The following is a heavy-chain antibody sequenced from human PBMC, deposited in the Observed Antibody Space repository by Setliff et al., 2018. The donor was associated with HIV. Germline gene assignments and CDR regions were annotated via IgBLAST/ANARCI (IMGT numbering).Heavy chain of an antibody. D-gene: IGHD3-16*01. CDR1: GGSISSGSYY. CDR3: AKRTFGSGRLDP. CDR2: IYTSGNT. J-gene: IGHJ5*02. V-gene: IGHV4-61*09. Sequence: SETLSLTCTVSGGSISSGSYYWSWIRQPAGKGLEWIGHIYTSGNTNHNPSLKSRVTISVDTSKNQFSLNLNSVTATDTAVYYCAKRTFGSGRLDPWGQGTLVTVSS.